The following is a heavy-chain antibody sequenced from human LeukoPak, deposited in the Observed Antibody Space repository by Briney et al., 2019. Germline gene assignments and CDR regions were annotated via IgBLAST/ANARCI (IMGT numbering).Heavy chain of an antibody. J-gene: IGHJ5*02. D-gene: IGHD6-13*01. CDR1: GFTFSSYA. V-gene: IGHV3-23*01. CDR3: ARDTGSSSWYDVDP. CDR2: ISGSGGST. Sequence: GGSLRLSCAASGFTFSSYAMSWVRQAPGKGLEWVSAISGSGGSTYYADSVKGRFTISRDNSKNTLYLQMNSLRAEDTAVYYCARDTGSSSWYDVDPWGQGTLVTVSS.